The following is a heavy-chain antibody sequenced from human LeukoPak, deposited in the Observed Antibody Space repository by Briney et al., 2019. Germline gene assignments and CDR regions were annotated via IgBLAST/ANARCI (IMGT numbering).Heavy chain of an antibody. CDR1: GGSISSSSYY. Sequence: PSETLSLTCTVSGGSISSSSYYWGWIRQPPGKGLEWIGSIYYSGSTYYNPSLKSRVTISVDTSKNQFSLKLSSVTAADTAVYYCAREIDYYDSSGYYYGPNYYYYMDVWGKGTTVIISS. CDR2: IYYSGST. CDR3: AREIDYYDSSGYYYGPNYYYYMDV. D-gene: IGHD3-22*01. V-gene: IGHV4-39*07. J-gene: IGHJ6*03.